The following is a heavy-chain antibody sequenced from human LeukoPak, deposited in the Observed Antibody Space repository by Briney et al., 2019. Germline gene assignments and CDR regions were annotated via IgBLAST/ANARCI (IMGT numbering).Heavy chain of an antibody. V-gene: IGHV4-59*01. D-gene: IGHD3-22*01. Sequence: PSETLSLTCTVSGGSISSYYWSWIRQPPGKGLEWIGYIYYGGSTNYNPSLKGRVTISVDTSKNQFSLKLSSVTAADTAVYYCARDHYYYDSSGYYLGGGWFDPWGQGTLVTVSS. CDR3: ARDHYYYDSSGYYLGGGWFDP. CDR1: GGSISSYY. J-gene: IGHJ5*02. CDR2: IYYGGST.